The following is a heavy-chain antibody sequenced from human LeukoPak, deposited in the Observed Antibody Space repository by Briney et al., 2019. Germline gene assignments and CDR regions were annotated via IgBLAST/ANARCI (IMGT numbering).Heavy chain of an antibody. CDR1: GFTFSSYG. D-gene: IGHD2-2*01. V-gene: IGHV3-30*18. Sequence: GRSLRLSCAASGFTFSSYGMHWVRQAPRKGLEWVAVISYDGSNKYYADSVKGRFTISRDNSKNTLYLQMNSLRAEDTAVYYCAKDQDIVVVPAAMLTNWFDPWGQGTLVTVSS. CDR2: ISYDGSNK. J-gene: IGHJ5*02. CDR3: AKDQDIVVVPAAMLTNWFDP.